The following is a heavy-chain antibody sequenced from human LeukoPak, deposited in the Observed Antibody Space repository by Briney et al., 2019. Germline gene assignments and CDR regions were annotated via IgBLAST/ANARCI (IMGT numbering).Heavy chain of an antibody. CDR1: GYSFSNYW. J-gene: IGHJ4*02. D-gene: IGHD5-12*01. Sequence: PGESLKISCKGLGYSFSNYWSAWVRQMPGKGLEWMGIIYPGDSDTTYSPSFQGQVTISADKSISTAYLQWSSLKASDTAIYYCARRGYSGYDFDYWGQGTLVTVSS. CDR2: IYPGDSDT. CDR3: ARRGYSGYDFDY. V-gene: IGHV5-51*01.